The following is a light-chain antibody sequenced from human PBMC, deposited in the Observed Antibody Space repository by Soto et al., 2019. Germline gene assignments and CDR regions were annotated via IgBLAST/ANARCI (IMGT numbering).Light chain of an antibody. J-gene: IGKJ2*01. CDR1: QSVSSN. CDR3: QQYNNWPLYT. Sequence: EIVLTQSPATLSVSPGERATLSCRASQSVSSNLAWYQQKPGQAPRLLIYGASTRATGFPARFSGSGSGTEFTLTISNLQSEDFAVYYCQQYNNWPLYTFGQGTKLEIK. CDR2: GAS. V-gene: IGKV3-15*01.